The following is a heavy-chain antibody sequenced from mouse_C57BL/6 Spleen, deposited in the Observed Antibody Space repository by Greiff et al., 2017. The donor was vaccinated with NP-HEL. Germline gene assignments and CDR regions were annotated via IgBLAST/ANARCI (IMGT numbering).Heavy chain of an antibody. CDR1: GFNIKDDY. CDR2: IDPENGDT. J-gene: IGHJ4*01. CDR3: TTGYGNLGY. V-gene: IGHV14-4*01. D-gene: IGHD2-1*01. Sequence: VQLKQSGAELVRPGASVKLSCTASGFNIKDDYMHWVKQRPEQGLEWIGWIDPENGDTEYASKFQGKATITADTSSNTAYLQLSSLTSEDTAVYYCTTGYGNLGYWGQGTSVTVSS.